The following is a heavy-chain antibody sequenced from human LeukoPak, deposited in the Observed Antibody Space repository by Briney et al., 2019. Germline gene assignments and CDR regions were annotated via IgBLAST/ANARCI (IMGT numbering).Heavy chain of an antibody. Sequence: GSLRLSCAASGFTFSSYAMSWVRQAPGKGLEWVSAISGSGGSTYYADSAKGRFTISRDNSKNTLYLQMNSLRAEDTAVYYCAKSTSIVVVPAALDYWGQGTLVTVSS. V-gene: IGHV3-23*01. D-gene: IGHD2-2*01. J-gene: IGHJ4*02. CDR3: AKSTSIVVVPAALDY. CDR1: GFTFSSYA. CDR2: ISGSGGST.